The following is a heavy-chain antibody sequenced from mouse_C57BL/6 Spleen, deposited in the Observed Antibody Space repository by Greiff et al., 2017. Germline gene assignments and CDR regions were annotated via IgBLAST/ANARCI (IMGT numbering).Heavy chain of an antibody. CDR2: ISSGSSTI. V-gene: IGHV5-17*01. CDR3: ARKLGLEDWYFDA. D-gene: IGHD4-1*01. J-gene: IGHJ1*03. Sequence: EVKLMESGGGLVKPGGSLKLSCAASGFTFSDYGMHWVRQAPEKGLEWVAYISSGSSTIYYADTVKGRFTISRDNAKNTLFLQMTSLRSEDTAMYYCARKLGLEDWYFDAWGTGTTVTVSS. CDR1: GFTFSDYG.